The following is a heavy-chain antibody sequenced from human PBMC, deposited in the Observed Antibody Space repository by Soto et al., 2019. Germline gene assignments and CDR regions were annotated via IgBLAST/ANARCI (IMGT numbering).Heavy chain of an antibody. V-gene: IGHV3-30*18. D-gene: IGHD5-12*01. J-gene: IGHJ3*02. CDR2: ISFDGSGQ. CDR3: AKKGGSRTKNDAFEI. Sequence: GGSLRLSCAASGFPFGSYGMYWVRQAPVKGLEWLTSISFDGSGQNYADSVKGRFTISRDNSRNMLYLQMNSLRAEDSAVYYCAKKGGSRTKNDAFEIWGQGTMVTVSS. CDR1: GFPFGSYG.